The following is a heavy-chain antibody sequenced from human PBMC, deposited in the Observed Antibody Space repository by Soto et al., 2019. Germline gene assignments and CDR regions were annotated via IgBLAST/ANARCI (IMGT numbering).Heavy chain of an antibody. Sequence: QLQLQESGPGLVKPSETLSLTCTVSGGSISSSSYYWGWIRQPPGKGLEWIGSIYYSGSTYYNPSLKSRVHVAVDPSTHQFSMKRSSVTAADPAVYHCAPLWFGEGNYWGQGTLVTVSS. V-gene: IGHV4-39*01. CDR3: APLWFGEGNY. CDR2: IYYSGST. CDR1: GGSISSSSYY. D-gene: IGHD3-10*01. J-gene: IGHJ4*02.